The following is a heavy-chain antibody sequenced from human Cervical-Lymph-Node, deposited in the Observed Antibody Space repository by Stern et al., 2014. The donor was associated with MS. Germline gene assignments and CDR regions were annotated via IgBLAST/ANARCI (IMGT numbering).Heavy chain of an antibody. CDR1: GYIFSKYA. J-gene: IGHJ4*02. D-gene: IGHD6-19*01. CDR3: ARAPAGEQWLVRVAFDF. Sequence: MQLVESGSELKKPGASVKVSCKGSGYIFSKYAINWVRQAPGQGLEWMGWINTESGKPTCAQGFTGRFVFSLDASVTTAYLQISSLKAEDTAVYYCARAPAGEQWLVRVAFDFWGQGTLVTVSS. V-gene: IGHV7-4-1*02. CDR2: INTESGKP.